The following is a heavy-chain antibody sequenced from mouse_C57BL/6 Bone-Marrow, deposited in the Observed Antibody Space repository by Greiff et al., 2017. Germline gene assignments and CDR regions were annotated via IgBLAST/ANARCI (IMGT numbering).Heavy chain of an antibody. Sequence: VKLQQPGAELVKPGASVKMSCKASGYTFTSYWITWVKQRPGQGLEWIGDIYPGSGSTNYNEKFKSKATLTVDTSSSTAYMQLSSLTSEDSAVYYCARSRYSNYLFAYWGQGTLVTVSA. CDR2: IYPGSGST. V-gene: IGHV1-55*01. CDR1: GYTFTSYW. CDR3: ARSRYSNYLFAY. J-gene: IGHJ3*01. D-gene: IGHD2-5*01.